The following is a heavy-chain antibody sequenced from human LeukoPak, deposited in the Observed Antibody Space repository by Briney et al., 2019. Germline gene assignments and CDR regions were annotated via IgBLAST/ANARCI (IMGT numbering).Heavy chain of an antibody. CDR3: AGYDSSGYYRY. CDR2: IIPIFSTA. J-gene: IGHJ4*02. V-gene: IGHV1-69*13. CDR1: GGTFSSYA. D-gene: IGHD3-22*01. Sequence: SVKVSCKASGGTFSSYAISWVRQAPGQGLEWMGGIIPIFSTANYAQKFQGRVTITADESTSTAYMELSSLRSEDTAVYYCAGYDSSGYYRYWGQGTLVTVSS.